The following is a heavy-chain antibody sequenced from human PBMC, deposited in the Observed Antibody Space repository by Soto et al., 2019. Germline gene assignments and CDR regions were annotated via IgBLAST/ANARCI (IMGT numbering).Heavy chain of an antibody. CDR2: IGPYGNSK. Sequence: PGESMKICNAASGVKFRDYVMSWMRQAPGKGLEWVSYIGPYGNSKYYADSVTGRFTISRDDATNSLYLHMNSLRAEDTDVYYCARDYYTYGVYWGQGTPVTVSS. J-gene: IGHJ4*02. CDR3: ARDYYTYGVY. CDR1: GVKFRDYV. D-gene: IGHD2-2*02. V-gene: IGHV3-11*01.